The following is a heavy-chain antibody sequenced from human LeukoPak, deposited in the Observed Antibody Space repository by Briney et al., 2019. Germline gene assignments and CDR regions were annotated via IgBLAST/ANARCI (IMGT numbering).Heavy chain of an antibody. CDR1: GFTFSSYG. CDR2: IQYDGSDK. Sequence: PGGSLRLSCAASGFTFSSYGMHWVRQAPGKWLEWVAFIQYDGSDKFYADSVKGRFTISRDSSKNTLYLQMNSLRAEDTAVYYCAKDRKVSFRERCAYMDVWWKGTTVTVSS. CDR3: AKDRKVSFRERCAYMDV. D-gene: IGHD1-1*01. J-gene: IGHJ6*03. V-gene: IGHV3-30*02.